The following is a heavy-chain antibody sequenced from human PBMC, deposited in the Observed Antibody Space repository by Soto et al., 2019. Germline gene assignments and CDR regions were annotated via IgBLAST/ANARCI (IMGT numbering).Heavy chain of an antibody. Sequence: GGSLRLSCAASGFSFTTYAMGWVRQAPGKGLEWVSGISGGGNSTYYAESVKGRFSISRDNSKKTLYLQLKSLRAEDTAVYYCAKGGSSDWLYYSDFWGQGTPVTVSS. CDR3: AKGGSSDWLYYSDF. CDR2: ISGGGNST. J-gene: IGHJ4*02. CDR1: GFSFTTYA. V-gene: IGHV3-23*01. D-gene: IGHD3-9*01.